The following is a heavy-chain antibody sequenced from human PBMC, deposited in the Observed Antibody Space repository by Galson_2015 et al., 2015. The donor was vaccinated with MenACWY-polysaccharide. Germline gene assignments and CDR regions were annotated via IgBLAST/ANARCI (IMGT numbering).Heavy chain of an antibody. CDR3: AARVPGTTRGAFDI. CDR1: GFTFLDYA. Sequence: SLRLSCAASGFTFLDYAMHWVRQGPGKGLEWVSGISWSSSDIAYVGSVKGRFTISRDNAKNSLYLEMNSLKAEDTALYYCAARVPGTTRGAFDIWGQGTMVTVSS. CDR2: ISWSSSDI. D-gene: IGHD6-19*01. J-gene: IGHJ3*02. V-gene: IGHV3-9*01.